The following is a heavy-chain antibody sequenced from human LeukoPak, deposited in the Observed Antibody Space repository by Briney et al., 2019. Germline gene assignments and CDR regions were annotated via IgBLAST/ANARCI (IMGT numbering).Heavy chain of an antibody. D-gene: IGHD5-12*01. Sequence: GASVKVSCKASGYTITGYYVHWVRQAPGQGLEWMGWINPKSGGTDCAQKFQGRVTMTRDTSISTAYMELTRLTADDTAVYYCASWEDSGYDLAWFDPWGQGTLVTVSS. J-gene: IGHJ5*02. V-gene: IGHV1-2*02. CDR3: ASWEDSGYDLAWFDP. CDR1: GYTITGYY. CDR2: INPKSGGT.